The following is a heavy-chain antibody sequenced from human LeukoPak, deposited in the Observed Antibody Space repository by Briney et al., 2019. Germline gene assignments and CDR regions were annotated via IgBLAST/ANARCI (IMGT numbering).Heavy chain of an antibody. CDR3: ARDRGYRQNYFDY. CDR2: IYYSGST. Sequence: SETLSLTCTVSGGSISSGGYYWSWIRQHPGKGLEWIGYIYYSGSTYYNPSLKSRVTISVDTSKNQFSLKLSSVTAADTAVYYCARDRGYRQNYFDYWGQGTLVTVSS. D-gene: IGHD5-18*01. CDR1: GGSISSGGYY. J-gene: IGHJ4*02. V-gene: IGHV4-31*03.